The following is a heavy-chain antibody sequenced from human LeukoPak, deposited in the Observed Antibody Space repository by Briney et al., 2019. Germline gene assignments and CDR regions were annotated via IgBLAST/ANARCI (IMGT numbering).Heavy chain of an antibody. J-gene: IGHJ6*02. Sequence: PSETLSLTCTVSGGSISSYYWSWIRQPPGKGLEWIGYIYYSGSTNYNPSLKSRVTISVDTSKNQFSLTLSSVTAADTAVYYCARVGDDSSGWYWNYYYYGMDVWGQGTTVTVSS. CDR3: ARVGDDSSGWYWNYYYYGMDV. CDR1: GGSISSYY. D-gene: IGHD6-19*01. V-gene: IGHV4-59*01. CDR2: IYYSGST.